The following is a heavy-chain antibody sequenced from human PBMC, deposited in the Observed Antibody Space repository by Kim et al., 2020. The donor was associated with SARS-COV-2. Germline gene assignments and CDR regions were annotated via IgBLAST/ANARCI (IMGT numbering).Heavy chain of an antibody. J-gene: IGHJ4*02. CDR1: GFTFSSYW. CDR3: ARDRSFLEWLPFDY. CDR2: IKQDGSEK. V-gene: IGHV3-7*01. D-gene: IGHD3-3*02. Sequence: GGSLRLSCAASGFTFSSYWMSWVRQAPGKGLEWVANIKQDGSEKYYVDSVKGRFTISRDNAKNSLYLQMNSLRAEDTAVYYCARDRSFLEWLPFDYWGQGTLVTVSS.